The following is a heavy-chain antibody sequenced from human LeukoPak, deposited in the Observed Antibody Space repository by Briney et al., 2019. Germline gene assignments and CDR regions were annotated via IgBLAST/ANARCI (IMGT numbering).Heavy chain of an antibody. CDR1: GYSFTSYW. CDR2: IYPGDSDT. Sequence: LGESLKISCKGSGYSFTSYWIGWVRQMPGKGLEWMGIIYPGDSDTRYSPSFQGQVTISADKSISTAYLQWSSLKASDTAMYYCARHDVPGIAAAGFDYGGQGTLVTVSS. CDR3: ARHDVPGIAAAGFDY. D-gene: IGHD6-13*01. J-gene: IGHJ4*02. V-gene: IGHV5-51*01.